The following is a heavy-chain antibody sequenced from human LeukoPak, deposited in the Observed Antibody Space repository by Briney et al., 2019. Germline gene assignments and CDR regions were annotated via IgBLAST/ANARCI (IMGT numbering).Heavy chain of an antibody. J-gene: IGHJ4*02. CDR1: GYTFTSYY. CDR3: ARDPGRGGLDY. V-gene: IGHV1-46*01. D-gene: IGHD3-10*01. Sequence: ASVNVSCKASGYTFTSYYMHSVRQAPGQGLEWMGIINPSGGSTTYAPKFQGRATMTRDASTSTVYMELSSLRSEDTAVYYCARDPGRGGLDYWGQGTLVTVSS. CDR2: INPSGGST.